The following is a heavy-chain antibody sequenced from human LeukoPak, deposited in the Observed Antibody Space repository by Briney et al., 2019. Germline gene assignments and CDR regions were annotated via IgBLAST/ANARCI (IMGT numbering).Heavy chain of an antibody. D-gene: IGHD4-11*01. CDR2: MNPNSGNT. CDR1: GYTFTSYD. V-gene: IGHV1-8*01. Sequence: ASVKVSCKASGYTFTSYDINWVRQATGQGLEWMGWMNPNSGNTGYAQKFQGRVTMTRNTSISTAYMELSSLRSEDTAVYYCARDRGGAYGNNYYMDVWGLGTLVTVSS. CDR3: ARDRGGAYGNNYYMDV. J-gene: IGHJ4*02.